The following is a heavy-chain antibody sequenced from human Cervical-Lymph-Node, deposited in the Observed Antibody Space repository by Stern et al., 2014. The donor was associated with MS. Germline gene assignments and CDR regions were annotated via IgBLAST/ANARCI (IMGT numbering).Heavy chain of an antibody. CDR2: IYPGDSDT. Sequence: VQLVQSGAEVKKPGESLKISCKGSGYTFSNSWIGWVRQMPGRGLEWMGIIYPGDSDTRYSPSFQGQITISADNSISTAYLQWNSLKASDTAIFYCARGSAGAGAFFDYWGQGTLVTVSS. CDR3: ARGSAGAGAFFDY. V-gene: IGHV5-51*01. J-gene: IGHJ4*02. D-gene: IGHD2-8*02. CDR1: GYTFSNSW.